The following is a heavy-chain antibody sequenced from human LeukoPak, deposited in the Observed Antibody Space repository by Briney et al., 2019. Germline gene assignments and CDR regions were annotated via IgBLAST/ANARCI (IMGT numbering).Heavy chain of an antibody. CDR3: ARGRPYYDYVWGSYRLYYFDY. CDR2: MNPNSGNT. J-gene: IGHJ4*02. CDR1: GYTFTSYD. V-gene: IGHV1-8*03. Sequence: VASVKVSCKASGYTFTSYDNNWVRQATGQGLEWMGWMNPNSGNTGYAQKFQGRVTITRNTSISTAYMELSSLRSEDTAVYYCARGRPYYDYVWGSYRLYYFDYWGQGTLVTVSS. D-gene: IGHD3-16*02.